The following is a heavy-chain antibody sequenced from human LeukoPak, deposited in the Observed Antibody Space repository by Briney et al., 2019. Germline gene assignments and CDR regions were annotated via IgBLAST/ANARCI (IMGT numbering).Heavy chain of an antibody. CDR1: GFTFSSYA. CDR3: ARGGVSLLWFGEPWAPDY. Sequence: GGSLRLSCAASGFTFSSYAMHWVRQAPGKGLEWVAVISYDGSNKYYADSVKGRFTISRDNSKNTLYLQMNSLRAEDTAVYYCARGGVSLLWFGEPWAPDYWGQGTLVTVSS. CDR2: ISYDGSNK. J-gene: IGHJ4*02. V-gene: IGHV3-30-3*01. D-gene: IGHD3-10*01.